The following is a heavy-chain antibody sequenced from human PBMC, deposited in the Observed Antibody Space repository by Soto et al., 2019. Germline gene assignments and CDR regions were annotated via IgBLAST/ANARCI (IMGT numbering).Heavy chain of an antibody. D-gene: IGHD4-17*01. CDR1: GCTFDSHG. CDR3: AKDLLPNTVTTCGS. Sequence: QVQLVESGGGAVQPGRSLRLSCAASGCTFDSHGMHWVRQAPGKGLEWVAVISSDGNNKYYADSVEGRFTISRDNFNNILYLQMSSLRAEDTAVYYCAKDLLPNTVTTCGSWGQGTLVTVSS. V-gene: IGHV3-30*18. CDR2: ISSDGNNK. J-gene: IGHJ5*02.